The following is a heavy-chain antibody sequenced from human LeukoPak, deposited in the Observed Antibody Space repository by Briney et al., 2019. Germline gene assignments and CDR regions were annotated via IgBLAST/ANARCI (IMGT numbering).Heavy chain of an antibody. CDR1: GFTFTTYW. CDR3: ARDAVDTANAV. J-gene: IGHJ6*02. V-gene: IGHV3-74*01. D-gene: IGHD5-18*01. CDR2: INSDGSIT. Sequence: GGSLRLSCAASGFTFTTYWMHWVRQAPGKELVWVSHINSDGSITSYADSVKGRFTISRDNAKNTLYLQMNSLRAEDTAVYYCARDAVDTANAVWGQGTTVTVSS.